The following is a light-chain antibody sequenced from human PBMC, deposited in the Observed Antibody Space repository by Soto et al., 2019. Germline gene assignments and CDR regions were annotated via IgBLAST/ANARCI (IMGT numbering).Light chain of an antibody. V-gene: IGLV1-40*01. CDR2: GDN. CDR1: SSNIGAGYD. Sequence: QAVVTQPPSVSGAPGQKITISSTGSSSNIGAGYDVHWYRQFPGAAPKLLISGDNNRPSGVPDRFSGSKSGTSASLAITGLQAEDEADYYCQSYDSSLSRVFGTGTKLTVL. CDR3: QSYDSSLSRV. J-gene: IGLJ1*01.